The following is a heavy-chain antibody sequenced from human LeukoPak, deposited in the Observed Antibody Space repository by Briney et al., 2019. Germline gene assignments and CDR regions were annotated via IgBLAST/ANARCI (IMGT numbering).Heavy chain of an antibody. V-gene: IGHV1-69*04. D-gene: IGHD3-9*01. J-gene: IGHJ5*02. Sequence: GASVKVSCKASGGTFSSYAISWVRQAPGQGLEWMGRIIPIHGIANYAQKFQGRVTITADKSTSTAYMELSSLRSEDTAVYYCARDFGADDILTPFDPWGQGTLVTVSS. CDR1: GGTFSSYA. CDR2: IIPIHGIA. CDR3: ARDFGADDILTPFDP.